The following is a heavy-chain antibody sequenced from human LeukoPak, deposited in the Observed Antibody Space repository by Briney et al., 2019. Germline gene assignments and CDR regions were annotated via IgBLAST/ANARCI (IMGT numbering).Heavy chain of an antibody. CDR1: GGSISSYY. D-gene: IGHD2-2*02. J-gene: IGHJ5*02. CDR3: ARGLSGYCSSTSCYIWFDP. CDR2: IYYSGST. Sequence: SETLSLTCTVSGGSISSYYWSWIRQPPGKGLEWIGYIYYSGSTNYNPSLKSRVTISVDTSKNQFSLKLSSVTAAGTAVYYCARGLSGYCSSTSCYIWFDPWGQGTLVTVSS. V-gene: IGHV4-59*01.